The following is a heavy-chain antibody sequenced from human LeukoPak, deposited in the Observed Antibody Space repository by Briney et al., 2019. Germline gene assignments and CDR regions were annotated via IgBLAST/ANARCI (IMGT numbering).Heavy chain of an antibody. D-gene: IGHD1-26*01. CDR3: AREEWELLRYYYYYMDV. CDR1: GFTFSSYW. CDR2: INSDGSST. Sequence: GGSLRLSCAASGFTFSSYWMHWVRQAPGKGLVWVSRINSDGSSTSYADSVKGRFTISRDNAKNSLYLQMNSLRAEDTAVYYCAREEWELLRYYYYYMDVWGKGTTVTVSS. V-gene: IGHV3-74*01. J-gene: IGHJ6*03.